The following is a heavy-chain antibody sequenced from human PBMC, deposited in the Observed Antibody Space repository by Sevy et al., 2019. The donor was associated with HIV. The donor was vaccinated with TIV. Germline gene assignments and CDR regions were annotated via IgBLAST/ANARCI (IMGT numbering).Heavy chain of an antibody. CDR2: ISYDGSNK. V-gene: IGHV3-30*18. CDR3: AKWGLAAAGQPDAFDI. D-gene: IGHD6-13*01. J-gene: IGHJ3*02. CDR1: GFTFSSYG. Sequence: GGSLRLSCAASGFTFSSYGMHWVRQAPGKGLEWVAVISYDGSNKYYADSVKGRFTISVDNSKNTLYLQMNSLRAEDTAVYYCAKWGLAAAGQPDAFDIWGQGTMVTVSS.